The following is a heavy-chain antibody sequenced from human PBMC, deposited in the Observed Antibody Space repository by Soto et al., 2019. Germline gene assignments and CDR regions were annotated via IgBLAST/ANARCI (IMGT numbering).Heavy chain of an antibody. CDR1: GGSISSGGYY. Sequence: QVQLQESGPGLVKPSQTLSLTCTVSGGSISSGGYYWSWIRQHPGKGLEWIGYIYYSGSTYYNPSLKSRVTISVDTSKNQFSLKLCSVTAADTAVYYCARDSTSFTSNWFDPWGQGTLVTVSS. J-gene: IGHJ5*02. CDR2: IYYSGST. CDR3: ARDSTSFTSNWFDP. V-gene: IGHV4-31*03. D-gene: IGHD2-2*01.